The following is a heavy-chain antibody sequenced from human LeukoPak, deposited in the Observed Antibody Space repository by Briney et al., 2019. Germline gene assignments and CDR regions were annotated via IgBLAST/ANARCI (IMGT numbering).Heavy chain of an antibody. J-gene: IGHJ5*02. V-gene: IGHV3-23*01. CDR3: TTDQDIVVVPA. CDR1: GFTFSSYA. Sequence: GGSLRLSCAASGFTFSSYAMSWVRQAPGKGLEWVSAISGSGGSTYYADSVKGRFTISRDNSKNTLYLQMNSLKTEDTAVYYCTTDQDIVVVPAWGQGTLVTVSS. CDR2: ISGSGGST. D-gene: IGHD2-2*01.